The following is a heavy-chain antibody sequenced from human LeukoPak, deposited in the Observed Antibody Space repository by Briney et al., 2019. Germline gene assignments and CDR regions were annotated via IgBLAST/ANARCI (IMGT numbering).Heavy chain of an antibody. CDR3: ARICGWTVVEDY. V-gene: IGHV3-74*01. Sequence: TGGSLRLSCATSGFTFSTHFMSWVRQAPGKGLVWVSRINTDGITTDYADSVKGRFTISRDNAKNTLYLQMNSLRAEDTAVYYCARICGWTVVEDYWGQGTMATVSS. CDR2: INTDGITT. J-gene: IGHJ4*02. CDR1: GFTFSTHF. D-gene: IGHD6-19*01.